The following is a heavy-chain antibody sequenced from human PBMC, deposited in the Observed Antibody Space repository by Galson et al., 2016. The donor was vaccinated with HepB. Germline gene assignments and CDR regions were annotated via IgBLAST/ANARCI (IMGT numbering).Heavy chain of an antibody. V-gene: IGHV3-30*18. CDR3: AKDQGYYDSSGYYPDVFDF. Sequence: SLRLSCAASGFTFSRYGIHWVRQAPGQGLEWVAVISYDGNNKFYADSVKGRFTISRDNSKNTLFLQMNSLRAEDTAVYYCAKDQGYYDSSGYYPDVFDFWGQGTLVTVSS. J-gene: IGHJ3*01. D-gene: IGHD3-22*01. CDR1: GFTFSRYG. CDR2: ISYDGNNK.